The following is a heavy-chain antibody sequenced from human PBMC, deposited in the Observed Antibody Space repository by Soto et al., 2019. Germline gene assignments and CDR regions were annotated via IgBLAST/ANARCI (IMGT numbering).Heavy chain of an antibody. CDR1: GGSIKTGGYY. J-gene: IGHJ5*02. Sequence: PSETLSLTCTVTGGSIKTGGYYWSWIRQHPGKGLEWIGYIYYTGDTYYNPSLKSRLTISVDMSKSQFSLELRSVTAADTAVYYCAKDPSPQPTTVVTPGWFDPWGQGILVTSPQ. V-gene: IGHV4-31*03. D-gene: IGHD4-17*01. CDR2: IYYTGDT. CDR3: AKDPSPQPTTVVTPGWFDP.